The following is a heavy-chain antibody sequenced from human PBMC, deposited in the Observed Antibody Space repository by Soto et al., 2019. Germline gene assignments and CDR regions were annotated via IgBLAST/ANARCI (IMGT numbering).Heavy chain of an antibody. Sequence: QVQLVESGVGVVQPGSSLRLSSSASGFPFSSHAMYCVRQAPGKSLEWVALISYDGYNKQYADSVKGLLFVSRDDSTNTLFLQMNSLRPEDTAVYHCARDSNTYRDYYHGMDVWGQGTTVTVSS. D-gene: IGHD3-10*02. CDR1: GFPFSSHA. J-gene: IGHJ6*02. CDR2: ISYDGYNK. V-gene: IGHV3-30-3*01. CDR3: ARDSNTYRDYYHGMDV.